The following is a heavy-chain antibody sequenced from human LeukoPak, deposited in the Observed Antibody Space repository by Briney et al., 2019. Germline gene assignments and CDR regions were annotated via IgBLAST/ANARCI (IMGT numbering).Heavy chain of an antibody. V-gene: IGHV4-34*01. D-gene: IGHD5-18*01. CDR3: ARSRGYSYGPDAFDI. Sequence: SETLSLTCAVYGGSLSGYYWSRIRQPPGKGLEWIGEINHSGSTNCNPSLKSRVTISVDTSKNQFSLKLSSVTAADTAVYYCARSRGYSYGPDAFDIWGQGTMVTVSS. CDR2: INHSGST. J-gene: IGHJ3*02. CDR1: GGSLSGYY.